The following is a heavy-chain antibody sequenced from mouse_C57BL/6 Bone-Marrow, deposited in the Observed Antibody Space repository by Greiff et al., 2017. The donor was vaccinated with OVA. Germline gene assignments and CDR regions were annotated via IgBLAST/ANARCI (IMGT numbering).Heavy chain of an antibody. Sequence: QVQLQQSGAELARPGASVKLSCKASGYTFTSYGISWVKQRTGQGLEWIGEIYPRSGNTYYNEKFKGKATLTADKSSSTAYMELRSLTSEYSAFYVCARDWFITTVVADYWGQGTTLTVSS. CDR2: IYPRSGNT. J-gene: IGHJ2*01. V-gene: IGHV1-81*01. CDR1: GYTFTSYG. D-gene: IGHD1-1*01. CDR3: ARDWFITTVVADY.